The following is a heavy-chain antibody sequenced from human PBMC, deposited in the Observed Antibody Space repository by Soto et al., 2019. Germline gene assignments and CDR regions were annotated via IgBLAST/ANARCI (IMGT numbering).Heavy chain of an antibody. CDR2: IIPIFGTA. CDR1: GGTFSSYA. J-gene: IGHJ6*02. CDR3: XXXXFWSGSYYYXXXXXV. V-gene: IGHV1-69*01. Sequence: QVQLVQSGAEVKKPGSSVKVSCKASGGTFSSYAISWVRQAPGQGLEWMGGIIPIFGTANYAQKFQGRVTINADESTSTAYVEQSSLRSEDTAVXXXXXXXFWSGSYYYXXXXXVWGQG. D-gene: IGHD3-3*01.